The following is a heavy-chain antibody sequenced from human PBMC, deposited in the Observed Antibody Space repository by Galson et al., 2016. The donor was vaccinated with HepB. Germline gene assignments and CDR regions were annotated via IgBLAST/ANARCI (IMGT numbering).Heavy chain of an antibody. J-gene: IGHJ4*02. CDR3: TAMYYDY. V-gene: IGHV3-15*01. CDR2: IKSKSAGGTA. D-gene: IGHD3-10*01. CDR1: GFTFSNAW. Sequence: SLRLSCAVSGFTFSNAWMNWVRQAPGKGLEWVGRIKSKSAGGTADYGSPVKGRCTISSDDSKNTLYLQMDSLKTEDTAVYYCTAMYYDYWGQGTLVTVSS.